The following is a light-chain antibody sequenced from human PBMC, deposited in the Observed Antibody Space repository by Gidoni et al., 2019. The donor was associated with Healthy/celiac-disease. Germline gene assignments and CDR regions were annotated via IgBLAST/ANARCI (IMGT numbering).Light chain of an antibody. Sequence: DIVMTQSADSLAVSLGERATINCKSSQSVLYSSNNKNDLAWYQQKPGQPPKLLIYWASTRESGVPDRFIGSGSAPAFTLTISSLQAVDVAVSYCQQYYSTPYTFGQGTKLEIK. CDR3: QQYYSTPYT. V-gene: IGKV4-1*01. CDR2: WAS. J-gene: IGKJ2*01. CDR1: QSVLYSSNNKND.